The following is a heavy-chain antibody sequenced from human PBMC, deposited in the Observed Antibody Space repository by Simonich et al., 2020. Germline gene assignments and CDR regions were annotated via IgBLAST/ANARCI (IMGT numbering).Heavy chain of an antibody. CDR2: IYYSGST. Sequence: QVQLQESGPGLVKPSETLSLTCTVSGGSISSYYWSWIRQPPGKGLEWIGYIYYSGSTNYNPSLKSRVTMTVDTSKNQFSLKLSSGTAADTAVYYCARGGRYCSSTSCYYYYYYMDVWGKGTTVTVSS. CDR1: GGSISSYY. D-gene: IGHD2-2*01. J-gene: IGHJ6*03. V-gene: IGHV4-59*12. CDR3: ARGGRYCSSTSCYYYYYYMDV.